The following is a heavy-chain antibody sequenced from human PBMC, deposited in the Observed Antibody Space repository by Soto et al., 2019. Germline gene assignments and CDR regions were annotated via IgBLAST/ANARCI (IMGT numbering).Heavy chain of an antibody. Sequence: PSETLSLTCTVSGGSISSYYWSWIRQPPGKGLEWIGYIYYSGSTNYNPSLKSRVTISVDTSKNQFSLKLSSVTAADTAVYYCARTYGSGSYLSREQYYYYYGMDVWGQGTTVT. CDR2: IYYSGST. CDR1: GGSISSYY. CDR3: ARTYGSGSYLSREQYYYYYGMDV. J-gene: IGHJ6*02. D-gene: IGHD3-10*01. V-gene: IGHV4-59*01.